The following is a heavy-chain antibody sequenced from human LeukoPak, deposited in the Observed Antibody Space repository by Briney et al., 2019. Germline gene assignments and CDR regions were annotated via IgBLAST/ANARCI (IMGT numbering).Heavy chain of an antibody. D-gene: IGHD3-22*01. J-gene: IGHJ3*02. CDR2: IYYSGST. CDR3: ARNYDSSGYYYNEGAFDI. Sequence: PSETLSLTCTVSGGSISSYYWSWVRQPPGKGLEWIGYIYYSGSTNYNPSLKSRVTISVDTSKNQFSLKLSSATAADTAVYYCARNYDSSGYYYNEGAFDIWGQGTMVTVSS. V-gene: IGHV4-59*01. CDR1: GGSISSYY.